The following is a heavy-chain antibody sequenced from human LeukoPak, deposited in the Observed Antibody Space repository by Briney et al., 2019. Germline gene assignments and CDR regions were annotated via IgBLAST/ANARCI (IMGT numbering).Heavy chain of an antibody. V-gene: IGHV3-23*01. CDR1: GFTFSSYG. CDR2: ISGSGGYT. Sequence: PWGSLRLSCAASGFTFSSYGMSWVRQAPGKGLEWVSAISGSGGYTYYADSVKGRFTISRDNSKNTLYLQMNSRRAEDTAIYYCAKGLERGRWLQLSFDYWGQGTLVTVSS. J-gene: IGHJ4*02. D-gene: IGHD5-24*01. CDR3: AKGLERGRWLQLSFDY.